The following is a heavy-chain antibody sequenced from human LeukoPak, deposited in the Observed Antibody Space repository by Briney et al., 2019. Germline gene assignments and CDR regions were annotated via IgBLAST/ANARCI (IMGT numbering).Heavy chain of an antibody. Sequence: SGRSLRLPCAASGFTFSSYGMHWVRQAPGKGLEWVAVIWYDGSNKYYADSVKGRFTISRDNSKNTLYLQMNSLRAEDTAVYYCARDGSSGWYWVDYWGQGTLVTVSS. CDR3: ARDGSSGWYWVDY. CDR2: IWYDGSNK. CDR1: GFTFSSYG. J-gene: IGHJ4*02. D-gene: IGHD6-19*01. V-gene: IGHV3-33*01.